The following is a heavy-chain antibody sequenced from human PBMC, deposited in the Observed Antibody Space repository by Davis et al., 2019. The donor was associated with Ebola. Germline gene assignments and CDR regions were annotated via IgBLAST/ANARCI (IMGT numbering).Heavy chain of an antibody. Sequence: AGSLRLSCAVYGGSFSGYYWSWIRQPPGKGLEWIGEINHSGSTNYNPSLKSRVTISVDTSKNQFSLKLGSVTAADTAVYYCARASSSSWYLGYFDLWGRGTLVTVSS. J-gene: IGHJ2*01. CDR1: GGSFSGYY. CDR2: INHSGST. D-gene: IGHD6-13*01. CDR3: ARASSSSWYLGYFDL. V-gene: IGHV4-34*01.